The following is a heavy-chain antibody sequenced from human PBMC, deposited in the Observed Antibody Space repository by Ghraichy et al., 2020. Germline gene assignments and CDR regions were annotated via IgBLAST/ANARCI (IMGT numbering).Heavy chain of an antibody. D-gene: IGHD3-22*01. CDR3: ARGGYYDSSGYYPDY. Sequence: SQTLSLTCTVSGGSISNYYWNWIRQPPGKGLEWVGYVSYSGNTNYHPSHKSRVTISVDTSKNQFSLKLRSVTAADTAVYYCARGGYYDSSGYYPDYWGQGTLVTVSS. CDR2: VSYSGNT. CDR1: GGSISNYY. V-gene: IGHV4-59*01. J-gene: IGHJ4*02.